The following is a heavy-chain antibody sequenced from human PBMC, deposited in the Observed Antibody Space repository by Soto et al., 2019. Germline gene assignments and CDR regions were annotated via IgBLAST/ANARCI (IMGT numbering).Heavy chain of an antibody. D-gene: IGHD1-1*01. J-gene: IGHJ6*02. CDR3: AKNKQLPYSCYGMDV. V-gene: IGHV1-18*01. Sequence: QGQLVQSGPEVKKPGASVKVSCKASGYTFTRYGISWVRQAPGQGLEWMGWISGYNGDANYAQKVQGRVTMTIDTSTSTAYMKLQSLTSDDTAIYYCAKNKQLPYSCYGMDVWGQGPTVTVSS. CDR2: ISGYNGDA. CDR1: GYTFTRYG.